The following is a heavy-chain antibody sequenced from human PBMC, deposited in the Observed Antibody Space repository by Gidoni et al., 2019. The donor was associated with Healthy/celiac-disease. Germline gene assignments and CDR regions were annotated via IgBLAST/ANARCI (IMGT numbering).Heavy chain of an antibody. D-gene: IGHD7-27*01. CDR1: GFTFSSYS. CDR3: ARSFWGGAFDY. V-gene: IGHV3-48*01. CDR2: ISSSSSTI. J-gene: IGHJ4*02. Sequence: EVQLVESGGGLVQPGGSLRLSCAASGFTFSSYSMNWVRQAPGKGLEWVSYISSSSSTIYYADSVKGRFTISRDNAKNSLYLQMNSLRAEDTAVYYCARSFWGGAFDYWGQGTLVTVSS.